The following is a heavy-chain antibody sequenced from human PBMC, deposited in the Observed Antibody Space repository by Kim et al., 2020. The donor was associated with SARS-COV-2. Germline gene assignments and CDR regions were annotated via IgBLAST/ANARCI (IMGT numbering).Heavy chain of an antibody. CDR3: AKDGVWFGYLFSDYCYVDL. Sequence: GGSLRLSCAASGFTFGGYAMHWVRQAPGKGLEWVSSISRSSGNIYYADSVKGRFTISRDNAKNSLYLQMNRLRAEDTALYYCAKDGVWFGYLFSDYCYVDLWGRGTLVTVSS. CDR1: GFTFGGYA. D-gene: IGHD3-10*01. CDR2: ISRSSGNI. V-gene: IGHV3-21*01. J-gene: IGHJ2*01.